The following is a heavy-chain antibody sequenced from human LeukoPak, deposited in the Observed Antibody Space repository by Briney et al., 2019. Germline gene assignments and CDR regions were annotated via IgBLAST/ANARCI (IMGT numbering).Heavy chain of an antibody. Sequence: GGSLRLSCAASGFTVSSNYMSWVRRAPGKGLEWVSVIYSGGSTYYADSVKGRFTISRHNSKNTLYLQMNSLRAEDTAVYYCARFLGTIAVAGKGYFDYWGQGTLVTVSS. CDR3: ARFLGTIAVAGKGYFDY. CDR2: IYSGGST. D-gene: IGHD6-19*01. CDR1: GFTVSSNY. J-gene: IGHJ4*02. V-gene: IGHV3-53*04.